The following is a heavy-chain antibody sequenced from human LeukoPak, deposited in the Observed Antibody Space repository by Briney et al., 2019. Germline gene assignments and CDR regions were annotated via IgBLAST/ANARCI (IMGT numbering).Heavy chain of an antibody. CDR3: ARDGYDSSGYYPIFDY. J-gene: IGHJ4*02. CDR2: ISSSSSYI. CDR1: GFTFSSYS. Sequence: GESLRLSCAASGFTFSSYSMNWVRQAPGKGLEWVSSISSSSSYIYYADSVKGRFTISRDNAKNSLYLQMNSLRAEDTAVYYCARDGYDSSGYYPIFDYWGQGTLVTVSS. V-gene: IGHV3-21*01. D-gene: IGHD3-22*01.